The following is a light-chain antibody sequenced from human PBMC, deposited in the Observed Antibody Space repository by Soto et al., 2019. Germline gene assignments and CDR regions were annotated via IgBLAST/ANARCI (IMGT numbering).Light chain of an antibody. CDR3: QQYGSSPVT. Sequence: EIVLTQSPGTLSVSPGERATLSCRASQSVSSSYLAWYQQKPGQAPRLLIYGASNRATGIPDRFSGSGSGTDFTLTISRLEPEDFAVYYCQQYGSSPVTFGGGTKVAIK. CDR2: GAS. CDR1: QSVSSSY. J-gene: IGKJ4*01. V-gene: IGKV3-20*01.